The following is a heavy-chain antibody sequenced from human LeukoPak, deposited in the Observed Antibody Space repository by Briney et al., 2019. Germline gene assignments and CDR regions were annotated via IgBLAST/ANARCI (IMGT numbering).Heavy chain of an antibody. CDR2: INPNSGGT. J-gene: IGHJ4*02. CDR3: ARDQTPAAGTGASDY. Sequence: ASVKVSCKASGYTFTGYFMHWVRRAPGQGLEWMGWINPNSGGTNYAQKFQGRVTMTRDTSISTAYMELSRLRSDDTAVYYCARDQTPAAGTGASDYWGQGTLVTVSS. CDR1: GYTFTGYF. V-gene: IGHV1-2*02. D-gene: IGHD6-13*01.